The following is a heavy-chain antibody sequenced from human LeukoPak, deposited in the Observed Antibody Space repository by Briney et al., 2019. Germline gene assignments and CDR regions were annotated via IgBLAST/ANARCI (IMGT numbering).Heavy chain of an antibody. J-gene: IGHJ3*02. V-gene: IGHV3-30*03. D-gene: IGHD1-1*01. CDR3: VTTRLTNLEHAFDI. CDR2: ISYDGSNK. Sequence: GSLRLSCAASGFTFSSYGMHWVRQAPGKGLEWVAVISYDGSNKYYADSVKGRFTISRDNSKNTLYLQMNSLRAEDTAVYYCVTTRLTNLEHAFDIWGQGTMATVSS. CDR1: GFTFSSYG.